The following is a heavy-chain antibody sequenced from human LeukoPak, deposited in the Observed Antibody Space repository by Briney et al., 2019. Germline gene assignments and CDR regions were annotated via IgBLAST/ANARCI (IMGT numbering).Heavy chain of an antibody. CDR2: IIPIFGTA. D-gene: IGHD3-22*01. J-gene: IGHJ5*02. CDR1: GGTFSSYA. CDR3: ARDSQKYYYDSSGTNFDP. V-gene: IGHV1-69*13. Sequence: SVKVSCKASGGTFSSYAISWVRQAPGQGLEWMGGIIPIFGTANYAQKFQGRVTITADESTSTAYMELSSLRSEDTAVYYCARDSQKYYYDSSGTNFDPWGQGTLVTVSS.